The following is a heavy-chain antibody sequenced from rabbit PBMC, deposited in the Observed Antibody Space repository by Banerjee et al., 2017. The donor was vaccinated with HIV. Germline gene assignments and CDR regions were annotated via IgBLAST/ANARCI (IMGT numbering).Heavy chain of an antibody. CDR2: IYVGSTGGT. Sequence: QSLEESGGDLVKPGASLTLTCTASGIDFSSYYYMYWVRQAPGKGLEWIACIYVGSTGGTYYATWAKGRFTISKTSSTTVTLQMTSLTASDTATYFCARAGYSDYGYAPNLWGQGTLVTVS. D-gene: IGHD6-1*01. V-gene: IGHV1S40*01. CDR3: ARAGYSDYGYAPNL. CDR1: GIDFSSYYY. J-gene: IGHJ4*01.